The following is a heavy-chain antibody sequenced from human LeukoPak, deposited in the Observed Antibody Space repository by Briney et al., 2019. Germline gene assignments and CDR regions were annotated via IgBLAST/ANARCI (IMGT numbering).Heavy chain of an antibody. CDR2: IYYSGST. Sequence: SETLSLTCTVSGGSVSSGSYYWSWIRQPPGKGLEWIGYIYYSGSTNYNPFLKSRVTISVDTSKNQFSLKLSSVTAADTAVYYCARVGYSYGYDFDYWGQGTLVTVSS. CDR1: GGSVSSGSYY. CDR3: ARVGYSYGYDFDY. D-gene: IGHD5-18*01. V-gene: IGHV4-61*01. J-gene: IGHJ4*02.